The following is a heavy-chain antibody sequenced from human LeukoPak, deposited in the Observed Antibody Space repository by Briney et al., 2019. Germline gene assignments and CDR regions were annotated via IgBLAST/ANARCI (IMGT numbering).Heavy chain of an antibody. J-gene: IGHJ4*02. CDR1: GGSFSGYY. CDR2: INHSGST. Sequence: LETLSLTCAVYGGSFSGYYWSWIRQAPGKGLGWIGEINHSGSTNYNPSLKSRVTISVDTSKNQFSLKLSSVTAADTAVYYCARGPGIAVAGYFDYWGQGTLVTVSS. CDR3: ARGPGIAVAGYFDY. D-gene: IGHD6-19*01. V-gene: IGHV4-34*01.